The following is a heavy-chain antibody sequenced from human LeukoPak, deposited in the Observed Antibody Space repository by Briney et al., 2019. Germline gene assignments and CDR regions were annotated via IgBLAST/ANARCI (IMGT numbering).Heavy chain of an antibody. CDR2: IIPLFGIA. Sequence: SVKVSCKASGGTFSSSAISWVRQAPGQGLEWMGRIIPLFGIASYAQKFRGRVTITADKSTSTAYMELSSLRSEDTAVYYCARVEGLGATTVGFDYWGQGTLVTVSS. V-gene: IGHV1-69*04. CDR3: ARVEGLGATTVGFDY. CDR1: GGTFSSSA. J-gene: IGHJ4*02. D-gene: IGHD1-26*01.